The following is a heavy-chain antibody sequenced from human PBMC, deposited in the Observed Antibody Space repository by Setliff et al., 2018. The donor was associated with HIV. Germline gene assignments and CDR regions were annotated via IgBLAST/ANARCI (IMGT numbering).Heavy chain of an antibody. CDR1: GYTFTTYG. CDR3: SRSGVPPYYYYGMDV. D-gene: IGHD3-10*01. CDR2: INSYNGNT. V-gene: IGHV1-18*04. J-gene: IGHJ6*02. Sequence: ASVKVSCKASGYTFTTYGVNWARQAPGQGLEWMGWINSYNGNTKFAQKFQGRVTMTTDTSTTTAFMELRSLKADDTGIYYCSRSGVPPYYYYGMDVWGQGTTVTV.